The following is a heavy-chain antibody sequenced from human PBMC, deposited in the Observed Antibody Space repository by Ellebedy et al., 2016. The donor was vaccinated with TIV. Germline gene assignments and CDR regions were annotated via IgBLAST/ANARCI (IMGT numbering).Heavy chain of an antibody. J-gene: IGHJ4*02. Sequence: SETLSLXXTVSGYSISSGYYWGCIRQPPGKGLEWIGSIYHSGGTYYNPSLKSRVTISVDTSKNQFSLKLSSVTAADTAVYYCARVERYSGYYDGLDYWGQGTLVTVSS. V-gene: IGHV4-38-2*02. CDR3: ARVERYSGYYDGLDY. CDR1: GYSISSGYY. D-gene: IGHD5-12*01. CDR2: IYHSGGT.